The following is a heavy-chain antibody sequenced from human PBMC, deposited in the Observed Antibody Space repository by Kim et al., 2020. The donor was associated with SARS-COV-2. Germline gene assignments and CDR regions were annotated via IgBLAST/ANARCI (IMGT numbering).Heavy chain of an antibody. Sequence: SVKVSCKASGGTFSSYAISWVRQAPGQGLEWMGGIIPIFGTANYAQKFQGRVTITADESTSTAYMELSSLRSEDTAVYYCARDLDIVATTDAFDIWGQGTMVTVSS. CDR3: ARDLDIVATTDAFDI. CDR2: IIPIFGTA. V-gene: IGHV1-69*13. CDR1: GGTFSSYA. J-gene: IGHJ3*02. D-gene: IGHD5-12*01.